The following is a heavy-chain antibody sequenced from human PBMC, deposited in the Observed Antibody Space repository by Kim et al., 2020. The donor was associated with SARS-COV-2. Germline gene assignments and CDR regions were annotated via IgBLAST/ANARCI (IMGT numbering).Heavy chain of an antibody. Sequence: GGSLRLSCTASGFTFGDYAMSWVRQAPGKGLEWVGFIRSKAYGGTTEYAASVKGRFTISRDDSKSIAYLQMNSLKTEDTAVYYCTRESYSSRYYYYMDVWGKGTTVTVSS. CDR1: GFTFGDYA. V-gene: IGHV3-49*04. J-gene: IGHJ6*03. CDR3: TRESYSSRYYYYMDV. CDR2: IRSKAYGGTT. D-gene: IGHD6-13*01.